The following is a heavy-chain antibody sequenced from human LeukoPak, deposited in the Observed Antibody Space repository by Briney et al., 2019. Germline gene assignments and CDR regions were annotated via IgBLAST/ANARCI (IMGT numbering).Heavy chain of an antibody. CDR1: KFTFSYYY. J-gene: IGHJ6*03. D-gene: IGHD1-14*01. CDR2: ISARGGST. V-gene: IGHV3-23*01. CDR3: AKAGEAYGTGGDYYYMAV. Sequence: GGSLRLSCAASKFTFSYYYMSGVRQAPGKGLEWVSAISARGGSTYYADSVKGRFTTSRDNSKNTLYLQMNSLRAEDTADYYCAKAGEAYGTGGDYYYMAVWGKGTTVTVSS.